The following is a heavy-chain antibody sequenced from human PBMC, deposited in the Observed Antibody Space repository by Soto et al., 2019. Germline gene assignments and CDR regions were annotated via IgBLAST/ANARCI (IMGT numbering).Heavy chain of an antibody. V-gene: IGHV4-59*01. D-gene: IGHD4-4*01. CDR3: ARVGSKSFYYATDV. Sequence: LPETLSLTCTVSGGSISSFCWSWIRQPPGQGLEWIGYICSGGTTKYNPSLKSRVTMSVDTSKTQFSLKLTSVTAADTAVYYCARVGSKSFYYATDVWGQGTTVTVSS. CDR2: ICSGGTT. CDR1: GGSISSFC. J-gene: IGHJ6*02.